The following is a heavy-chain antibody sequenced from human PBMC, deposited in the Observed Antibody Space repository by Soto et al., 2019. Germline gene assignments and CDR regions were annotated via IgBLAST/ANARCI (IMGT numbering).Heavy chain of an antibody. Sequence: ASVKVSCNTSGYTFTSYGISWVRQAPGQGLEGMGWISAYNGNTNYAQKLQGRVTMTTDTSTSTAYMELRSLRSDDTAVYYCARDFHCGGDCYSGYYYGMDVWGQGTTVTVSS. CDR2: ISAYNGNT. J-gene: IGHJ6*02. D-gene: IGHD2-21*02. CDR3: ARDFHCGGDCYSGYYYGMDV. CDR1: GYTFTSYG. V-gene: IGHV1-18*04.